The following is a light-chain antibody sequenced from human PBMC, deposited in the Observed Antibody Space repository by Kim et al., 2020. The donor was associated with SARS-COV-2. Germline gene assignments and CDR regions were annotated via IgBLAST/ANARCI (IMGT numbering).Light chain of an antibody. V-gene: IGLV1-47*01. CDR3: AAWDDTLGTWI. Sequence: QSVLTQPPSASGTPGQRVTISCSGISSNIGTNYVYWYQHLPGTAPNVLIYRISQRPSGVPDRFSGSQSGTSASLAISGLRSEDEGDYYCAAWDDTLGTWIFGGGTQLTVL. CDR2: RIS. J-gene: IGLJ3*02. CDR1: SSNIGTNY.